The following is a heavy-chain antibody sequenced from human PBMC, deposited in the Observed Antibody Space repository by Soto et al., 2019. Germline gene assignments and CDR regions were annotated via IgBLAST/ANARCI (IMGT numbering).Heavy chain of an antibody. Sequence: SVKVSCKASGGTFSSYAISWVRQAPGQGLEWMGGIIPIFGTANYAQKFQGRVTITADESTSTAYMELSSLRSEDTAVYYCARDAADCCTYQLPPEYYYYGMDVWGQGTSVTVSS. CDR3: ARDAADCCTYQLPPEYYYYGMDV. CDR2: IIPIFGTA. CDR1: GGTFSSYA. J-gene: IGHJ6*02. V-gene: IGHV1-69*13. D-gene: IGHD2-2*01.